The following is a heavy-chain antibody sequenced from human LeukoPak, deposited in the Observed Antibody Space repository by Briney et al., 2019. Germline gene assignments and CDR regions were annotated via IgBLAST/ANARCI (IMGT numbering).Heavy chain of an antibody. V-gene: IGHV3-33*01. CDR1: GFTFSSFG. J-gene: IGHJ6*02. D-gene: IGHD2-15*01. CDR2: IWYDGSNK. Sequence: GGSLRLSCAASGFTFSSFGMHWVRQVPGKGLEWVAVIWYDGSNKYYADSVKGRFTISRDNSKNTLYLQMNSLSAEDTAVYYCARDGDITPTDVWGQGTTVTVSS. CDR3: ARDGDITPTDV.